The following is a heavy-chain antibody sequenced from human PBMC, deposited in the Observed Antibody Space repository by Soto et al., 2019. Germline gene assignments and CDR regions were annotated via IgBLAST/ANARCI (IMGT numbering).Heavy chain of an antibody. J-gene: IGHJ4*02. V-gene: IGHV3-30-3*01. CDR3: ARDSGSSGVAAAAGWDS. CDR2: ISYDGSNK. Sequence: QVQLVESGGGVVQPGRSLRLSCAASGFTFSSYAMHWVRQAPGKGLEWVAVISYDGSNKYYADSVKGRFTISRDNSKNTLFLQMNSLKPEDTAVYYCARDSGSSGVAAAAGWDSWGQGTLVTVSS. CDR1: GFTFSSYA. D-gene: IGHD6-13*01.